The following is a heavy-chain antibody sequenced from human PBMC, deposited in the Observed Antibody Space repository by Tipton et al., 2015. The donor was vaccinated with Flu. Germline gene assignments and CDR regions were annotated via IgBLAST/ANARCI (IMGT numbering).Heavy chain of an antibody. CDR1: GYSISSGYY. J-gene: IGHJ4*02. CDR3: ARSRIPEPSPFY. D-gene: IGHD1-14*01. CDR2: IYHSGST. Sequence: GLVKPSETLSLTCAVSGYSISSGYYWGWVRQPPGKGLEWIGTIYHSGSTYYNPSLKSRLTMSVDTSKNQFSPKLSSVTAADTAVYYCARSRIPEPSPFYWGQGTRVTVSS. V-gene: IGHV4-38-2*01.